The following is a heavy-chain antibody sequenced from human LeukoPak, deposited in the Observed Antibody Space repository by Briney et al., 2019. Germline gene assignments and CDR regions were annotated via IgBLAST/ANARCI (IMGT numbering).Heavy chain of an antibody. J-gene: IGHJ4*02. CDR1: GFTVSSNY. D-gene: IGHD3-16*01. CDR3: ARGPGGYDN. V-gene: IGHV3-66*01. Sequence: GGSLRLSCAAPGFTVSSNYMTWVRQAPGKGLEWVSVIFGGGSTYYADSVKGRFTISRDNSKNTLFFQMNSLRVEDTAVYYCARGPGGYDNWGQGTLVTVSS. CDR2: IFGGGST.